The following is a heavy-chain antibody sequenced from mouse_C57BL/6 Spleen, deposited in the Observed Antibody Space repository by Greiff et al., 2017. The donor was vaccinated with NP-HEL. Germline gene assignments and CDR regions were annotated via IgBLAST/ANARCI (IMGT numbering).Heavy chain of an antibody. CDR2: IDPSDSYT. V-gene: IGHV1-50*01. J-gene: IGHJ2*01. CDR3: ARFSSVVEDY. D-gene: IGHD1-1*01. Sequence: QVQLQQPGAELVKPGASVKLSCKASGYTFTSYWMPWVKQRPRQGLEWIGEIDPSDSYTNYNQKFKGKATLTVDTSSSTAYMQLSSLTSEDSAVYYCARFSSVVEDYWGQGTTLTVSS. CDR1: GYTFTSYW.